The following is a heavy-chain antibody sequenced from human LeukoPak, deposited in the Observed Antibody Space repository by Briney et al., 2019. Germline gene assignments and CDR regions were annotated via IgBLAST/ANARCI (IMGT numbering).Heavy chain of an antibody. CDR3: ARDSGAAFWSGELDY. D-gene: IGHD3-3*01. V-gene: IGHV3-30*04. CDR1: GFTFSRYA. CDR2: ISYDGSNK. Sequence: GGSLRLSCAASGFTFSRYAMHWVRQAPGKGLEWVTLISYDGSNKYYADSVKGRFTISRDNSKNRLYLQMNSLRTEDTAVYYCARDSGAAFWSGELDYWGQGTLVTVSS. J-gene: IGHJ4*02.